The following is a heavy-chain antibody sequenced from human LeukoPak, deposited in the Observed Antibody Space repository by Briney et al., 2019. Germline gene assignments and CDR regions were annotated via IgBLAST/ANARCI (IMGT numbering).Heavy chain of an antibody. Sequence: PGGSLRLSCAASGFTVSSNYMSWVRQAPGKGLEWVSVIYSGGSTYYADSVKGRFTISRDNSKNTLYLQMNSLRAEDTAVYYCARDLDSSSFGGYYGMDVWGQGTTVTVSS. CDR2: IYSGGST. CDR3: ARDLDSSSFGGYYGMDV. V-gene: IGHV3-66*01. D-gene: IGHD6-6*01. CDR1: GFTVSSNY. J-gene: IGHJ6*02.